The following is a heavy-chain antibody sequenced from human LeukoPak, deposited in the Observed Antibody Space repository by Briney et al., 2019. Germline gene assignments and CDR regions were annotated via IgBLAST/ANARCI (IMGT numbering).Heavy chain of an antibody. V-gene: IGHV1-2*02. Sequence: ASVKVSCKTSGYTFTDYYMHWVRQAPGQGLEWMGWINPNSGGTNYAQKFQGRVTMTRDTSISTAYMELSRLRSDDTAVYYCARDSNDFWSGHDAFDIWGQGTMVTVSS. CDR1: GYTFTDYY. J-gene: IGHJ3*02. CDR3: ARDSNDFWSGHDAFDI. CDR2: INPNSGGT. D-gene: IGHD3-3*01.